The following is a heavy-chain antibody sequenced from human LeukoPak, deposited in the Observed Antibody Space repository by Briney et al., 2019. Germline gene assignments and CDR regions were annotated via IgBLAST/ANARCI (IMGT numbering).Heavy chain of an antibody. J-gene: IGHJ4*02. CDR1: GFTFSSYA. V-gene: IGHV3-23*01. Sequence: PGGSLRLSCAASGFTFSSYAMTWVRQAPGKGLEWVSAISGSGGSTYYADSVKGRFTISRDNSKNTLYLQMNSLRAEGTAVYYCAKAGGAIAVAGTEDYWGQGTLVTVSS. CDR3: AKAGGAIAVAGTEDY. CDR2: ISGSGGST. D-gene: IGHD6-19*01.